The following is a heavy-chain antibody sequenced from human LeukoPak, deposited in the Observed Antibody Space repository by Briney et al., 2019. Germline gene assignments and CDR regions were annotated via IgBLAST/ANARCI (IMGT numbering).Heavy chain of an antibody. V-gene: IGHV3-23*01. Sequence: GGSLRLSCAASGFTFSSCAMSWVRQAPGKGLEWVSAISGSGGSTYYADSVKGRFTISRDNSKNTLYLQMNSLRAEDTAVYYCAKDLLIAAAGENDYWGQGTLVTVSS. CDR3: AKDLLIAAAGENDY. J-gene: IGHJ4*02. D-gene: IGHD6-13*01. CDR1: GFTFSSCA. CDR2: ISGSGGST.